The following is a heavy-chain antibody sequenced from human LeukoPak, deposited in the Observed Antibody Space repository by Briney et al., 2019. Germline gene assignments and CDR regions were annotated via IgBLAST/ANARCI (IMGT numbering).Heavy chain of an antibody. D-gene: IGHD2-21*01. V-gene: IGHV3-33*01. CDR2: IWYDGSNK. J-gene: IGHJ6*02. CDR1: GFTFSSYG. CDR3: ARDCGGDCYYGMDV. Sequence: GGSLRLSCAAFGFTFSSYGMHWVRQAPGKGLEWVAVIWYDGSNKYYADSVKGRFTISRDNSKNTLYLQMNSLRAEDTAVYYCARDCGGDCYYGMDVWGQGTTVTVSS.